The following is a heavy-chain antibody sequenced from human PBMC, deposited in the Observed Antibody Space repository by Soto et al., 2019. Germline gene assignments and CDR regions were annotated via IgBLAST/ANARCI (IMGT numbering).Heavy chain of an antibody. V-gene: IGHV1-18*04. CDR1: GYTFTSYG. Sequence: ASGKVCCKASGYTFTSYGISWVRQAPGQGLEWMGWISTFHGNTNYAQKFQGSVTMTTDTSTSTAYMQLRSLTSDDTAIYCCERDTYDTHGYHLDYWDRVNLVIFSS. CDR2: ISTFHGNT. D-gene: IGHD3-22*01. J-gene: IGHJ4*02. CDR3: ERDTYDTHGYHLDY.